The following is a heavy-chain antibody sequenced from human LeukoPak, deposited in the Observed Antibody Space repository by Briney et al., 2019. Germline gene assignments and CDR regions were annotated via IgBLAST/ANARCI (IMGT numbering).Heavy chain of an antibody. Sequence: GASLRLSCAASGFTFSNYAMSWVRQAPGKGLEWVSAITGSGGNTYYADSVKGRFTISRDNSKNTVFLQMNSLRAEDTAVYYCAKVYFDWLPHGHFDYWGQGTLVTVSS. V-gene: IGHV3-23*01. CDR1: GFTFSNYA. D-gene: IGHD3-9*01. CDR2: ITGSGGNT. CDR3: AKVYFDWLPHGHFDY. J-gene: IGHJ4*02.